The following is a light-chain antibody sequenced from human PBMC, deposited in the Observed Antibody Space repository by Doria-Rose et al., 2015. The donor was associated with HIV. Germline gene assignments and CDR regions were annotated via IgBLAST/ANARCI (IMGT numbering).Light chain of an antibody. CDR1: SSNIRAGFD. V-gene: IGLV1-40*01. Sequence: LTQSPSVSGAPGQRVAISCTGSSSNIRAGFDVNWYQQFPGTAPKLLIHGNTNRPSGVPDRFSGSKSGTSASLAISGLRAEDEADYYCQSYDSRLSAYVFGTGTKVTAL. CDR3: QSYDSRLSAYV. CDR2: GNT. J-gene: IGLJ1*01.